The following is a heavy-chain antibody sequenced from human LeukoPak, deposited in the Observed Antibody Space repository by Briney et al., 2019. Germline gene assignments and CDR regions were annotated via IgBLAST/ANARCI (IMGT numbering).Heavy chain of an antibody. D-gene: IGHD2-15*01. J-gene: IGHJ5*02. CDR2: INPNSGGT. V-gene: IGHV1-2*02. CDR3: ARGDCSVSGCHGGNWFDP. CDR1: GYTFTGYY. Sequence: ASVKVSCKASGYTFTGYYIHWVRQAPGQGLEWMGWINPNSGGTNYAQNFQGRVTMTRDTSSSTAHMELSRLRSDDTGVYYCARGDCSVSGCHGGNWFDPWGQGTLVTVSS.